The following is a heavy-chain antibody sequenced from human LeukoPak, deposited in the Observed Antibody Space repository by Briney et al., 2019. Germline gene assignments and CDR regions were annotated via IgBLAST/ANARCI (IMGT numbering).Heavy chain of an antibody. V-gene: IGHV1-2*02. J-gene: IGHJ4*02. CDR2: INPNSGGT. Sequence: ASVKVSCKASGYTFTGYYMHWVRQAPGQGLEWMGWINPNSGGTNYAQKFQGRVTMTRDTSISTAYMELSRLRSDDTAVYYCARDLMGVRGYSSGSLDYWGQGTLVTVSS. D-gene: IGHD6-25*01. CDR1: GYTFTGYY. CDR3: ARDLMGVRGYSSGSLDY.